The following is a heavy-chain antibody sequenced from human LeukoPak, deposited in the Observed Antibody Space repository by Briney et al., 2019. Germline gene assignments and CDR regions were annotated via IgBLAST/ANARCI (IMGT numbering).Heavy chain of an antibody. CDR2: ISSNGGST. CDR1: RFTFSSYG. Sequence: GGSLRLSCSASRFTFSSYGIHWVRHAPRKGLEYVSVISSNGGSTYYVDSVKCRFTIPRDNSKNTLYLQMSSLRAEYTAVCYFVQDPQLHVGGYGGLDYWGRGSLVTVSS. D-gene: IGHD5-18*01. V-gene: IGHV3-64D*09. J-gene: IGHJ4*01. CDR3: VQDPQLHVGGYGGLDY.